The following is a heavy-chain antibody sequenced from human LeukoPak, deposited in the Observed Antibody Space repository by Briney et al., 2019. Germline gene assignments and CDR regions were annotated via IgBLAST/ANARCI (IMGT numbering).Heavy chain of an antibody. D-gene: IGHD3-22*01. CDR3: AKSFYYDSSGLGIEY. V-gene: IGHV3-33*06. J-gene: IGHJ4*02. CDR2: IWYDGSNK. Sequence: VRSLRLSCAAYGFTFSSYGMHWVRQAPGKGLEWVAIIWYDGSNKYYADSVKGRFTISRDNSKNTLYLQMNSLRAEDTAVYYCAKSFYYDSSGLGIEYWGQGTLVTVSS. CDR1: GFTFSSYG.